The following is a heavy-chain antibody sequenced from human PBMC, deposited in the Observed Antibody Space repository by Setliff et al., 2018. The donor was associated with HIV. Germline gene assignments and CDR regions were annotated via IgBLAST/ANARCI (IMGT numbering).Heavy chain of an antibody. CDR1: GYTLTTYA. Sequence: ASVKVSCKASGYTLTTYAISWVLQAPGQGLAWMGWFNTDTGNPIYAQGFRGRFVFSLDTSVSPAFLQINRLKAEDTAKYYCARVGSCWSTFDYWGPGELVTVSS. CDR2: FNTDTGNP. J-gene: IGHJ4*02. D-gene: IGHD6-19*01. V-gene: IGHV7-4-1*02. CDR3: ARVGSCWSTFDY.